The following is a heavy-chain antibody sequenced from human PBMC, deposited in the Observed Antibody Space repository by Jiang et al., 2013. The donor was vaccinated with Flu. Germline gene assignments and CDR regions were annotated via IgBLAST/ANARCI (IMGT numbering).Heavy chain of an antibody. Sequence: SQTLSLTCAISGDSVSSASAAWNWIRQSPSRGLEWLGRTYYRSKWYNHYAISVRSRITISPDTSKNQVSLQLRSVTPEDTAVYYCARGPGVVDPWGQGNPGHRLL. J-gene: IGHJ5*02. V-gene: IGHV6-1*01. CDR1: GDSVSSASAA. CDR2: TYYRSKWYN. CDR3: ARGPGVVDP.